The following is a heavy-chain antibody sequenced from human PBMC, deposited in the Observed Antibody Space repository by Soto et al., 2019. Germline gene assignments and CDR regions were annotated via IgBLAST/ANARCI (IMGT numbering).Heavy chain of an antibody. CDR2: ISSSSSTI. J-gene: IGHJ4*02. CDR1: GFTFSSYS. CDR3: AREIYDSSGYYAPFDY. D-gene: IGHD3-22*01. V-gene: IGHV3-48*01. Sequence: EVQLVESGGGLVQPGGSLRLSCAASGFTFSSYSINWVRQAPGKGLEWVSYISSSSSTIYYADSVKGRFTISRDNAKNSLYLQMNSLRAEDTAVYYCAREIYDSSGYYAPFDYWGQGTLVTVSS.